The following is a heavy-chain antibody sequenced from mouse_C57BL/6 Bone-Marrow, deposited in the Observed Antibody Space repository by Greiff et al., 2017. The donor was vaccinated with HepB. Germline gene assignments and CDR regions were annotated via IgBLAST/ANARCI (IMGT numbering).Heavy chain of an antibody. Sequence: EVNVVDSGGGLVQSGRSLRLSCATSGFTFSDFYMEWVRQAPGKGLEWIAASRNKANDYTTEYSASVKGRFIVSRDTSQSILYLQMNALRAEDTAIYYCARDAGSNYVDYAMDYWGQGTSVTVSS. V-gene: IGHV7-1*01. CDR1: GFTFSDFY. D-gene: IGHD2-5*01. J-gene: IGHJ4*01. CDR3: ARDAGSNYVDYAMDY. CDR2: SRNKANDYTT.